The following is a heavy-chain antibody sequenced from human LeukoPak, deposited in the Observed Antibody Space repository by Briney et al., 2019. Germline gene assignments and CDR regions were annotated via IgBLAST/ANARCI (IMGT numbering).Heavy chain of an antibody. CDR1: GGSISSSSYY. D-gene: IGHD1-1*01. CDR3: SVWERTDPRSDY. J-gene: IGHJ4*02. V-gene: IGHV4-39*01. Sequence: SETLSLTCTVSGGSISSSSYYWGWIRQPPGKGLEWIGSIYYSGSTYYNPSLKSRVTISVDTSKNQFSLKLSSVTAADTAVYYCSVWERTDPRSDYWGQGTLVTVSS. CDR2: IYYSGST.